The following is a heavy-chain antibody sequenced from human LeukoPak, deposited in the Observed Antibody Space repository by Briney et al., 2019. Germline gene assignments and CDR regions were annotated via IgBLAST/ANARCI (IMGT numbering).Heavy chain of an antibody. J-gene: IGHJ4*02. Sequence: SETLSLTCAVYGGSFSGYYWSWIRQPPGKGLEWIGEINHSGSTNYNPSLKSRVTISVDTSKNQFSLKLSSVTAADTAVYCCATLIHDYVWGSYRYRDYFDYWGQGTLVTVSS. CDR1: GGSFSGYY. D-gene: IGHD3-16*02. CDR2: INHSGST. CDR3: ATLIHDYVWGSYRYRDYFDY. V-gene: IGHV4-34*01.